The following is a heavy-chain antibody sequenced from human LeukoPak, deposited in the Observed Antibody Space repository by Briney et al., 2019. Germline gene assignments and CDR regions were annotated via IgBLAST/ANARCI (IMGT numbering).Heavy chain of an antibody. CDR3: AKDASSGTYFDY. J-gene: IGHJ4*02. Sequence: GGSLRLSGAAYRLTFSSYDMRWVRQAPGKERAWVSAGSGTGGSTYYADSVKGRFTISRDNSKNTLYLEMNSLRGEDTAVYYCAKDASSGTYFDYWGQGTPVTVS. D-gene: IGHD1-26*01. CDR2: GSGTGGST. CDR1: RLTFSSYD. V-gene: IGHV3-23*01.